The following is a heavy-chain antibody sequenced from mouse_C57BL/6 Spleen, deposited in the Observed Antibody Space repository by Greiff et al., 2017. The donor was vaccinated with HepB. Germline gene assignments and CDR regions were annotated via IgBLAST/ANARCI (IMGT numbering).Heavy chain of an antibody. CDR1: GYTFTSYW. CDR3: AGAYDYDRFDY. V-gene: IGHV1-74*01. D-gene: IGHD2-4*01. Sequence: VQLQQPGAELVKPGASVKVSCKASGYTFTSYWMHWVKQRPGQGLEWIGRIHPSDSDTNYNQKFKGKATLTVDKSSSTAYMQLSRLTSEDSAVYYCAGAYDYDRFDYWGQGTTLTVSS. CDR2: IHPSDSDT. J-gene: IGHJ2*01.